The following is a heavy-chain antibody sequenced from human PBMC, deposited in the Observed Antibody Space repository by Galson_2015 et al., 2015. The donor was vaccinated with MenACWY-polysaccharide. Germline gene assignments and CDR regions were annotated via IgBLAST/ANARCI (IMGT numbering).Heavy chain of an antibody. J-gene: IGHJ5*02. CDR3: AKDSTDFWSVAGRFDH. D-gene: IGHD3-3*01. CDR2: IRSSGTNT. CDR1: GFTFPSYA. V-gene: IGHV3-23*01. Sequence: LRLSCAASGFTFPSYAMSWVRQAPGTGLEWVSAIRSSGTNTYYTDSVKGRFTISRDNSKNTLYLQMNSLRAEDTAVYYCAKDSTDFWSVAGRFDHWGQGTLVTVSS.